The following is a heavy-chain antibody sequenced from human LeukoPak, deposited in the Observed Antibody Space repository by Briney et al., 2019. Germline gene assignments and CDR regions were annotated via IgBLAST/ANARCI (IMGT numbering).Heavy chain of an antibody. D-gene: IGHD3-3*01. CDR1: GGSISSYY. CDR2: IYYSGST. Sequence: PSETLSLTCTVSGGSISSYYWTWIRQPPGKGLEWIGYIYYSGSTYYNPSLKSRVTISVDTSKNQFSLKLSSVTAADTAVYYCAREAHDFWSGYPYYYYYYMDVWGKGTTVTVSS. J-gene: IGHJ6*03. V-gene: IGHV4-59*06. CDR3: AREAHDFWSGYPYYYYYYMDV.